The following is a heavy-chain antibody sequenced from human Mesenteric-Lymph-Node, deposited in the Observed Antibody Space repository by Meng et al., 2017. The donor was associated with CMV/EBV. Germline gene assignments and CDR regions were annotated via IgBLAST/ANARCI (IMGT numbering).Heavy chain of an antibody. Sequence: CGVSGGYSSRSNWWGWARQPPGKGLEWIGEIYHSGSTNYNPSLKSRVTISVDMSKNQFSLKLTSVTAADTAVYYWARAYKGGSGFDIWGQGTVVTVSS. D-gene: IGHD3-16*01. CDR1: GGYSSRSNW. CDR2: IYHSGST. J-gene: IGHJ3*02. CDR3: ARAYKGGSGFDI. V-gene: IGHV4-4*02.